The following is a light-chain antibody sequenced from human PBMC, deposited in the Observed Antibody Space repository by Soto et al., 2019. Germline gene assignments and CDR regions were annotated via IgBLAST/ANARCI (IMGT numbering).Light chain of an antibody. V-gene: IGKV3-20*01. J-gene: IGKJ1*01. CDR1: QNVSSNY. Sequence: EVVLTQSPGTLSLSPGGRATLSCRASQNVSSNYLAWYQQKLGQAPRLLIFAASSRATGIPDRFSGSGSGTDFTLTISRLEPEDFAVYYCQQYGGLPRTFGQGTKVEI. CDR3: QQYGGLPRT. CDR2: AAS.